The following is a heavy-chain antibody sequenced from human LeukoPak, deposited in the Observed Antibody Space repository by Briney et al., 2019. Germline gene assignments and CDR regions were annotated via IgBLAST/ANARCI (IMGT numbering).Heavy chain of an antibody. CDR2: ISGSGGST. V-gene: IGHV3-23*01. CDR3: AKVLAAFWSGYDY. D-gene: IGHD3-3*01. J-gene: IGHJ4*02. CDR1: GFTFSSYA. Sequence: GGSLRLSCAASGFTFSSYAMSWVRQAPGKGLEWVSAISGSGGSTYYADSVKGRFTITRDNSKNTLYLQMNSLRAEDTAVYYCAKVLAAFWSGYDYWGQGTLVTVSS.